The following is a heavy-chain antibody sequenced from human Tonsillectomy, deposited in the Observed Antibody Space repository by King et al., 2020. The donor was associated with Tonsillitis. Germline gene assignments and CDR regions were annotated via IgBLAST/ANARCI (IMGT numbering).Heavy chain of an antibody. Sequence: VQQVESGGGVVQPGRSLRLSCAASGFIFSNYTMHWVRQTPGKGLEWVAVISSDGSNKYYANSVKGRFTISRDNSKKTLYLRMNSLRAEDTAVYYCATLLVDSGSYYNNWFDPWGQGTLVTVSS. CDR3: ATLLVDSGSYYNNWFDP. D-gene: IGHD3-10*01. CDR1: GFIFSNYT. J-gene: IGHJ5*02. V-gene: IGHV3-30-3*01. CDR2: ISSDGSNK.